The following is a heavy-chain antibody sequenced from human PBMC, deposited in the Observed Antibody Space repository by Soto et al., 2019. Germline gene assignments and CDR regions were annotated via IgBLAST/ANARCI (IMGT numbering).Heavy chain of an antibody. CDR2: VYYSGTT. CDR3: ARHRYSYGVYYFDY. J-gene: IGHJ4*02. Sequence: SETLSLTCTVSGGSLSNYYWSWIRQPPGKGLEWIGYVYYSGTTSYNPSLKSRVTISVDTSKNQFSLNLNSVTAADTAVYYCARHRYSYGVYYFDYWGQGTQVTVSS. CDR1: GGSLSNYY. V-gene: IGHV4-59*08. D-gene: IGHD5-18*01.